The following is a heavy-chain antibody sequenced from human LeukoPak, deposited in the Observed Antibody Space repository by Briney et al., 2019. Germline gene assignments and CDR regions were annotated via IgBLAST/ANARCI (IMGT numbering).Heavy chain of an antibody. J-gene: IGHJ4*02. Sequence: GGSLRLSCAASGFTFDDYAMHWVRQAPGKGLEWVSGISWNSGSIGYADSVKGRFTISRDNAKNSLYLQMNSLRAEDTALYYCAASRDGYSNPFDYWGQGTLVTVSS. V-gene: IGHV3-9*01. CDR1: GFTFDDYA. CDR2: ISWNSGSI. CDR3: AASRDGYSNPFDY. D-gene: IGHD5-24*01.